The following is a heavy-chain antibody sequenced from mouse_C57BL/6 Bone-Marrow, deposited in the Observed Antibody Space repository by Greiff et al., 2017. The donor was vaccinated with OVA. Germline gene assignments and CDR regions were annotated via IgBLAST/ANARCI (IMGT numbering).Heavy chain of an antibody. Sequence: VQLKESGPGLVKPSQSLSLTCSVTGYSITSGYYWNWIRQFPGNKLEWMGYISYDGSNNYNPSLKNRISITRDTSKNQFFLKLNSVTTEDTATYYCARILYWGQGTSVTVSS. J-gene: IGHJ4*01. CDR2: ISYDGSN. CDR3: ARILY. V-gene: IGHV3-6*01. CDR1: GYSITSGYY.